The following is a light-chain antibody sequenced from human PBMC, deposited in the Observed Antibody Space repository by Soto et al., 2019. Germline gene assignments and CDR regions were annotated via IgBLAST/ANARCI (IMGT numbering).Light chain of an antibody. V-gene: IGKV1D-12*01. CDR3: QPADSFPFT. Sequence: DIQMTQSPSSVSASVGDRVIISCRASQGISSWLAWYQQKPGEAPRLLIFATSRLQSGVPSRFSVCGSGTDFTLTISDLHPEDFANYYCQPADSFPFTVGGGTKVEIK. CDR2: ATS. CDR1: QGISSW. J-gene: IGKJ4*01.